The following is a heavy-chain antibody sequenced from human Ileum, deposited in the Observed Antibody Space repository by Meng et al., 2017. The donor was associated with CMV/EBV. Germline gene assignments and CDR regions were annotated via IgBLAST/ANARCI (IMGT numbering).Heavy chain of an antibody. CDR1: GGSFSDYR. CDR3: ARDRRDRRDGHNYADAFDI. V-gene: IGHV4-34*01. CDR2: INHSGIT. D-gene: IGHD5-24*01. J-gene: IGHJ3*02. Sequence: AHIPELCAGLWRPPGTWSLTFAVYGGSFSDYRWTWIRQPPGKGLEWIGEINHSGITNYNPSLKSRVIISVDTSKNQFSLRLSSVTAADTAVYYCARDRRDRRDGHNYADAFDIWGQGTMVTVSS.